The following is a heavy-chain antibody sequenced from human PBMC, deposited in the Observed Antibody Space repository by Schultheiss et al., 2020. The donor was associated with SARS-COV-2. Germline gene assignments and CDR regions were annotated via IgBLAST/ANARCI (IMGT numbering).Heavy chain of an antibody. J-gene: IGHJ5*02. V-gene: IGHV4-34*01. D-gene: IGHD6-6*01. Sequence: SQTLSLTCAVYGGSFSGYYWSWIRQPPGKGLEWIGEINHSGSTNYNPSLKSRVTISVDTSKNQFSLKLSSVTAADTAVYYCARGIAARPGWFDPWGQGTLVTVSS. CDR3: ARGIAARPGWFDP. CDR2: INHSGST. CDR1: GGSFSGYY.